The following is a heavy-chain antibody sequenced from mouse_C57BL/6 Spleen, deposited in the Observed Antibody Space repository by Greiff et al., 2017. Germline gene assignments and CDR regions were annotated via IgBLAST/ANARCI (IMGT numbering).Heavy chain of an antibody. CDR1: GFTFSDYY. V-gene: IGHV5-16*01. Sequence: DVQLVESEGGLVQPGSSMKLSCTASGFTFSDYYMAWVRQVPEKGLEWVANINYDGSSTYYLDSLKSRFIISRDNAKNILYLQMSSLKSEDTATYYCARDGYYGSILYWYFDVWGTGTTVTVSS. CDR2: INYDGSST. CDR3: ARDGYYGSILYWYFDV. D-gene: IGHD1-1*01. J-gene: IGHJ1*03.